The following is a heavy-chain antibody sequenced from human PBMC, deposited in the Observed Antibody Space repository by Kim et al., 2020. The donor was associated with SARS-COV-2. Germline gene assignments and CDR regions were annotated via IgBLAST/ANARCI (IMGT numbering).Heavy chain of an antibody. CDR1: GGSISSYY. CDR2: IYYSGST. CDR3: ARFEGLSSYDFWSGYNIPYYLDL. D-gene: IGHD3-3*01. J-gene: IGHJ6*03. V-gene: IGHV4-59*01. Sequence: SETLSLTCTVSGGSISSYYWSWIRQPPGKGLEWIGYIYYSGSTNYNPSLKSRVTILVDTSKNQFSLKLSSVTAADTAAYYCARFEGLSSYDFWSGYNIPYYLDLWGKGTTVTVSS.